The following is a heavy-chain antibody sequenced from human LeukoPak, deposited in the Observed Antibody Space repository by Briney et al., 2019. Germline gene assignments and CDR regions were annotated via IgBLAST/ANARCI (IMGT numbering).Heavy chain of an antibody. CDR3: ARLVQKASGLYDYYYFMDV. V-gene: IGHV4-59*08. CDR1: GGSVRGYY. J-gene: IGHJ6*04. Sequence: SDTLSLTCTVSGGSVRGYYWTWIRRAPWKGLEFAAYIYYSGSTNYNPSLKSRVSTSLDTSTNQFSLSLTSVTATDTATYYCARLVQKASGLYDYYYFMDVWGSGTPVTVSS. CDR2: IYYSGST. D-gene: IGHD5/OR15-5a*01.